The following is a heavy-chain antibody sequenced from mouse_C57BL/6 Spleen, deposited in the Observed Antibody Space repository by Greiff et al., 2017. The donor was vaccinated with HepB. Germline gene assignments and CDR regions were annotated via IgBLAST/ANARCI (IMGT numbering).Heavy chain of an antibody. V-gene: IGHV5-9*01. Sequence: EVQVVESGGGLVKPGGSLKLSCAASGFTFSSYTMSWVRQTPEKRLEWVATISGGGGNTYYPDSVKGRYTISRDNAKNTLYLQMSSLRSEDTALYYCARQDYWGQGTTLTVSS. CDR2: ISGGGGNT. CDR3: ARQDY. J-gene: IGHJ2*01. CDR1: GFTFSSYT.